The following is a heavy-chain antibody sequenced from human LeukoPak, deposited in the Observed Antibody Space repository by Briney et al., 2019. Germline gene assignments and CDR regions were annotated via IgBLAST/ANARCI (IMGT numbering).Heavy chain of an antibody. D-gene: IGHD3-22*01. CDR1: GFTFSSYG. CDR2: IWYDGSNK. V-gene: IGHV3-33*01. Sequence: GRSLRLSCAASGFTFSSYGMRWVRQAPGKGLEWVAVIWYDGSNKYYADSVKGRVTISRDNSKNTLYLQMNSLRAEDTAVYYCARGYYYDSSGYQDYYFDYWGQGTLVTVSS. CDR3: ARGYYYDSSGYQDYYFDY. J-gene: IGHJ4*02.